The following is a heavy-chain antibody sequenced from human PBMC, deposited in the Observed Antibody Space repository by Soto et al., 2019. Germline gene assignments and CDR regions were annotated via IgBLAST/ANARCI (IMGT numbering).Heavy chain of an antibody. CDR1: GFTFDDYT. CDR2: ISWDGGST. D-gene: IGHD6-13*01. CDR3: AKGGSVAAPDNYYYYYGMDV. Sequence: GGSLRLSCAASGFTFDDYTMHWVRQAPGKGLEWVSLISWDGGSTYYADSVKGRFTISRDNSKNSLYLQMNSLRTEDTALYYCAKGGSVAAPDNYYYYYGMDVWGQGTTVTVSS. J-gene: IGHJ6*02. V-gene: IGHV3-43*01.